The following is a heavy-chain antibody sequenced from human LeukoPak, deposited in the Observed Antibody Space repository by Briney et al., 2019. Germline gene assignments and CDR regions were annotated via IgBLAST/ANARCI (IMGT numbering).Heavy chain of an antibody. CDR1: GGSISSSSYY. V-gene: IGHV4-39*07. J-gene: IGHJ6*03. Sequence: SETLSLTCTVSGGSISSSSYYWGWIRQPPGKRLEWIGSIYYSGSTYYNPSLKSRVTISVDTSKNQFSLKLSSVTAADTAVYYCARVYCTNGVCYRRYYYYYMDVWGEGTTVTVSS. D-gene: IGHD2-8*01. CDR2: IYYSGST. CDR3: ARVYCTNGVCYRRYYYYYMDV.